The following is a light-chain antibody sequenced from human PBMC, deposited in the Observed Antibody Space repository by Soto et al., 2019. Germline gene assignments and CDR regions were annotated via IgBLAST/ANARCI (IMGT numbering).Light chain of an antibody. CDR1: QSVSSN. Sequence: EIVMTQSPATLSVSPGERATLSCRASQSVSSNLAWYQHKPGQAPRLLIFGASTRATGIPARFSGSGSGTEFTLTINSLQSEDFAVYYCQQYYKYVTFGQGTRLEIK. V-gene: IGKV3-15*01. CDR3: QQYYKYVT. CDR2: GAS. J-gene: IGKJ5*01.